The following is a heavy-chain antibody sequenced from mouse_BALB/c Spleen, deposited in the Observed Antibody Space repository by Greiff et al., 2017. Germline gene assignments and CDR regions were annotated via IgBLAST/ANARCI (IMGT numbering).Heavy chain of an antibody. Sequence: VQLKQSGPGLVAPSQSLSITCTVSGFSLTSYGVHWVRQPPGKGLEWLGVIWAGGSTNYNSALMSRLSISKDNSKSQVFLKMNSLQTDDTAMYYCARSGNPYYAMDYWGQGTSVTVSS. D-gene: IGHD2-1*01. CDR1: GFSLTSYG. CDR3: ARSGNPYYAMDY. V-gene: IGHV2-9*02. J-gene: IGHJ4*01. CDR2: IWAGGST.